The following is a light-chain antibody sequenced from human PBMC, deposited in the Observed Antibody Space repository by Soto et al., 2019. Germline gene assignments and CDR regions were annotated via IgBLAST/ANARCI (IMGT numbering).Light chain of an antibody. J-gene: IGKJ1*01. CDR2: DAS. CDR3: QQYGSSPLT. CDR1: KSVSSSY. V-gene: IGKV3D-20*01. Sequence: EIVLTQSPTTLSLSTGERATLSCGASKSVSSSYLAWYQQKPGLAPRLLIYDASSRATGIPDRFSGSGSGTDFTLTISRLEPEDFALYYCQQYGSSPLTFDQGTKVEIK.